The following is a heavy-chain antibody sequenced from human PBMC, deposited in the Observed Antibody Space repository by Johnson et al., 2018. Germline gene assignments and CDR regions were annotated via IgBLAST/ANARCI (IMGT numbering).Heavy chain of an antibody. D-gene: IGHD3-22*01. J-gene: IGHJ6*03. CDR3: ARALYDSSGDPGYMDV. V-gene: IGHV3-11*01. CDR1: GFTFSDYY. CDR2: ISSSGSTI. Sequence: QVQLGESGGGLVEPGGSLGLSCAASGFTFSDYYLRWIRQAPGKGLEWVSYISSSGSTIYYADSVKGRFTISRDNAKNSLYLQMNSLRAEDTAVYYCARALYDSSGDPGYMDVWGKGTTVTVSS.